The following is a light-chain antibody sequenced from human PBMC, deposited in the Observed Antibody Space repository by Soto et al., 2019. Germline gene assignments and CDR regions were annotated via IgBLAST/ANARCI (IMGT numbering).Light chain of an antibody. CDR3: QQYGSSPIT. CDR1: QSVSSSY. V-gene: IGKV3-20*01. CDR2: GAS. J-gene: IGKJ5*01. Sequence: EIVLTQSPGTLSLSRWERATLXXRASQSVSSSYLAWYQQKPGQAPRIXIYGASSRATGIPDRFSGSGSGTDFTLTISRLEPEDFAVYYCQQYGSSPITFDQGTRLEIK.